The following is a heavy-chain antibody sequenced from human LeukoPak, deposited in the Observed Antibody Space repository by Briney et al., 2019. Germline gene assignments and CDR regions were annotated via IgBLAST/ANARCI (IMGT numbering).Heavy chain of an antibody. CDR1: GFSLSTSGVG. CDR3: VRSLSLIVLIPAVTNWFDP. V-gene: IGHV2-5*01. J-gene: IGHJ5*02. CDR2: VYWNDDQ. D-gene: IGHD2-2*01. Sequence: SGPTLVNPTQTLTLTCSFSGFSLSTSGVGVGWIRQPPGKALEWLAVVYWNDDQRYSPSLKSRLTITRDTSKNQVVLKMTNMDPVDTATYYCVRSLSLIVLIPAVTNWFDPWGQGTLVTVSS.